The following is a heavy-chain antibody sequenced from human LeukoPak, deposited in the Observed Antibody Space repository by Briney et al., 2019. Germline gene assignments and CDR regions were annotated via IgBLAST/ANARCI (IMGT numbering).Heavy chain of an antibody. J-gene: IGHJ4*02. CDR1: GDSLGSGMYY. CDR3: ARMGGTTILIDY. Sequence: PSETLSLTCTVSGDSLGSGMYYWGWIRQAPGKGLTWIGSIYHSGSTYYNPSLMSRVTISVDTSKNQFSLRLSSVTAADTAVYYCARMGGTTILIDYWGQGTLVTVSS. V-gene: IGHV4-39*07. CDR2: IYHSGST. D-gene: IGHD1/OR15-1a*01.